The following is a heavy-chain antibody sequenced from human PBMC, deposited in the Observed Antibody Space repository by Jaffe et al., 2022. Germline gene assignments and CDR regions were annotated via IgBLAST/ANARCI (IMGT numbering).Heavy chain of an antibody. CDR3: ARDAQYSSGWLSPRAEYDAFDI. V-gene: IGHV3-7*05. J-gene: IGHJ3*02. CDR1: GFTFSSYW. Sequence: EVQLVESGGGLVQPGGSLRLSCAASGFTFSSYWMSWVRQAPGKGLEWVANIKQDGSEKYYVDSVKGRFTISRDNAKNSLYLQMNSLRAEDTAVYYCARDAQYSSGWLSPRAEYDAFDIWGQGTMVTVSS. CDR2: IKQDGSEK. D-gene: IGHD6-19*01.